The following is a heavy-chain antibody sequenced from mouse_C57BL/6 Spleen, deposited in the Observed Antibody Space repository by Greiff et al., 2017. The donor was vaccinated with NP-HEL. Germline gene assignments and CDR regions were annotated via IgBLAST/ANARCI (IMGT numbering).Heavy chain of an antibody. D-gene: IGHD1-1*01. CDR2: ISSGSSTI. J-gene: IGHJ1*03. Sequence: EVMLVESGGGLVKPGGSLKLSCAASGFTFSDYGMHWVRQAPEKGLEWVAYISSGSSTIYYADTVKGRFTISRDNAKNTLFLQMTSLRSEDTAMYYCARPAYGTGYFDVWGTGTTVTVSS. CDR3: ARPAYGTGYFDV. V-gene: IGHV5-17*01. CDR1: GFTFSDYG.